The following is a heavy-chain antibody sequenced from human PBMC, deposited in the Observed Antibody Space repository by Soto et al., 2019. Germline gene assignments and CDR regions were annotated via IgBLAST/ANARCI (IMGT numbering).Heavy chain of an antibody. D-gene: IGHD1-26*01. CDR2: IIPIFGTA. CDR3: ARGYSGSYYYYGMDV. J-gene: IGHJ6*02. CDR1: GGTFSSYA. V-gene: IGHV1-69*13. Sequence: GASVKVSCKASGGTFSSYAISWVRQAPGQGLEWMGGIIPIFGTANYAQKFQGRVTITADESTSTAYMELSSLRSEDTAVYYCARGYSGSYYYYGMDVWGQGTTVTVSS.